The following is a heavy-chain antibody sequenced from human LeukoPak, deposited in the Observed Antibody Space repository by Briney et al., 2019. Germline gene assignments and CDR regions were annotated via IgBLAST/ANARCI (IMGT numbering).Heavy chain of an antibody. Sequence: ASVKVSCKASGYTFTSYDINWVRQATGQGLERMGWMNPNSGNTGYAQKFQGRVTMTRNTSISTAYMELSSLRSEDTAVYYCARAPGGIMVSLLRKYYFDYWGQGTLVTVSS. CDR3: ARAPGGIMVSLLRKYYFDY. J-gene: IGHJ4*02. D-gene: IGHD2-8*01. CDR1: GYTFTSYD. CDR2: MNPNSGNT. V-gene: IGHV1-8*01.